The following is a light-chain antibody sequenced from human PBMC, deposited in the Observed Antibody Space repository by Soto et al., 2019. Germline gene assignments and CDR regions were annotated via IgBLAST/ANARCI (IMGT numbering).Light chain of an antibody. CDR1: SSDIGPYNY. Sequence: QSVLTQPASVSGSPGQSITISCIGTSSDIGPYNYVSWYQQHPDKAPKLILYEVTNRPSGASDRFSGSKSGNAASLTISGLXAEDEADYYCSSYTSSATPYVFGTGTKVTVL. J-gene: IGLJ1*01. CDR3: SSYTSSATPYV. CDR2: EVT. V-gene: IGLV2-14*01.